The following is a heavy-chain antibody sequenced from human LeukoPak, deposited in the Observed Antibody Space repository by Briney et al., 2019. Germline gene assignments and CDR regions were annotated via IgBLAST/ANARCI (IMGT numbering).Heavy chain of an antibody. CDR3: ARGRIYYDSSGYWVYYAFDI. CDR2: INHSGST. CDR1: GGSISSSTYF. Sequence: SETLSLTCTVSGGSISSSTYFWGWVRQPPGKGLEWIGEINHSGSTNYNPSLKSRVTISVDTSKNQFSLKLSSVTAADTAVYYCARGRIYYDSSGYWVYYAFDIWGQGTMVTVSS. D-gene: IGHD3-22*01. V-gene: IGHV4-39*07. J-gene: IGHJ3*02.